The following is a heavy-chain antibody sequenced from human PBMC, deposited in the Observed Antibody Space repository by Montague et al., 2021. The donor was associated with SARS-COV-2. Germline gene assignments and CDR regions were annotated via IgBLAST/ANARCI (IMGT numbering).Heavy chain of an antibody. CDR1: GFTFSSYA. V-gene: IGHV3-23*01. D-gene: IGHD1-26*01. CDR2: ISGSGGST. CDR3: AKDSGSSMDYYYGMDV. Sequence: SLRLSCAASGFTFSSYAMSWVRQAPGKGLEWVSAISGSGGSTYYADSVKGRFTISGDNSKNTLYLQMNSLRAEDTAVYYCAKDSGSSMDYYYGMDVWGQGTTVTVSS. J-gene: IGHJ6*02.